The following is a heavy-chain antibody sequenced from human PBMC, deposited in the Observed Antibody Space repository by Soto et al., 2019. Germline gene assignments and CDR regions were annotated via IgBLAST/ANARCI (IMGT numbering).Heavy chain of an antibody. D-gene: IGHD2-8*01. V-gene: IGHV1-2*02. J-gene: IGHJ5*02. CDR2: FNPNNGAT. CDR3: ARSALVLRVYEPTADWFDP. Sequence: ASVKVSCKASGYTFTDYYMHWVRQAPGQGLEWMGWFNPNNGATNYAQKLQGRVTMTRDTSTSTAYMELNTLTSDDTAVYYCARSALVLRVYEPTADWFDPGGQGTPVTVSS. CDR1: GYTFTDYY.